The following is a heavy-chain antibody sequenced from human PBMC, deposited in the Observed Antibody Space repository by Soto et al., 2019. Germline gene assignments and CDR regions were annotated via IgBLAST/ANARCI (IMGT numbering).Heavy chain of an antibody. Sequence: GGSLRLSCAASGFTFTSYSMNWVRQAAGKGLEWVSYISSSSSTIYYADSVKGRFTISRDDATNSLYLQMNSLRAGDTAVYFCAKSPMVRTFHYGLAVWGQGTTVTVFS. CDR2: ISSSSSTI. D-gene: IGHD3-16*01. CDR3: AKSPMVRTFHYGLAV. J-gene: IGHJ6*02. V-gene: IGHV3-48*04. CDR1: GFTFTSYS.